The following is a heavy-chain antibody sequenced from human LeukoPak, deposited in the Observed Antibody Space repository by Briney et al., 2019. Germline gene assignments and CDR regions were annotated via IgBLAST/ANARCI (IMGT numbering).Heavy chain of an antibody. Sequence: GGSLRLSCKASGVTFNYYVIKGVGQGAGKGREWGASVWGDADFNTTNTADSVKGRCSISRDNSKATVILQLKSLRLEDTAIYYCARGSYPRLESGNVLDYWGQGTQVTVSA. CDR1: GVTFNYYV. CDR2: VWGDADFNTT. V-gene: IGHV3-23*01. J-gene: IGHJ4*02. D-gene: IGHD1-26*01. CDR3: ARGSYPRLESGNVLDY.